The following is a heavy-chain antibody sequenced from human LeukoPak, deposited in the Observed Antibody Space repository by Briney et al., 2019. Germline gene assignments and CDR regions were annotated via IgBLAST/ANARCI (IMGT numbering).Heavy chain of an antibody. V-gene: IGHV3-20*04. CDR2: INWNGGST. D-gene: IGHD6-19*01. Sequence: GGSLRLSCAVSGFTFDDYGMSWVRQAPGKGLEWVSGINWNGGSTGYVDSVKGRFTISRDNAKNSLHLQMNSLRAEDTALYYCARDISSGWYFGYWGQGTLVTVSS. CDR3: ARDISSGWYFGY. J-gene: IGHJ4*02. CDR1: GFTFDDYG.